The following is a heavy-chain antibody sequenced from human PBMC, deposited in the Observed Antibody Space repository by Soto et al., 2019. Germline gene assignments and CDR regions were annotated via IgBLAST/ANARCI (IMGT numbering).Heavy chain of an antibody. Sequence: EVQLLESGGGLVQPGGSLRLSCAASGFTFSSYAMSWVRQAPGKGLDWVSGISASGGSTYYADSVKGRFTISRDNSKNTLYLQMNSLRAEDTAVYYCAKDRSGSGSRGWFDPCGQGTLVTVSS. V-gene: IGHV3-23*01. CDR1: GFTFSSYA. J-gene: IGHJ5*02. CDR3: AKDRSGSGSRGWFDP. D-gene: IGHD3-10*01. CDR2: ISASGGST.